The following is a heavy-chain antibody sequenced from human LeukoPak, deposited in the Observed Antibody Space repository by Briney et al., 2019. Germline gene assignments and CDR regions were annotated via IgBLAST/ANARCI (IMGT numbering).Heavy chain of an antibody. Sequence: ASVKVSCKASGYTFTGYYVHWVRQAPGQGLEWMGWINPNSGGTNYAQKFQGWVTMTRDTSISTAYMELSRLRSDDTAVYYCARDLGYCSSTSCYLFIDYWGQGTLVTVSS. CDR1: GYTFTGYY. CDR2: INPNSGGT. J-gene: IGHJ4*02. V-gene: IGHV1-2*04. CDR3: ARDLGYCSSTSCYLFIDY. D-gene: IGHD2-2*01.